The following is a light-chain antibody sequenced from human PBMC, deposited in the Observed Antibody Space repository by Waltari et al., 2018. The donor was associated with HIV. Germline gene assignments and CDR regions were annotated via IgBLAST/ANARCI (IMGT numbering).Light chain of an antibody. J-gene: IGKJ5*01. CDR3: QQRTNRPPIT. V-gene: IGKV3-11*01. CDR1: QSVNTY. CDR2: DAS. Sequence: EIVLTQSPAALVLSPGERATLSCRASQSVNTYLAWYQQKFGQPPRLLIYDASTWATGIPARFTGNGSVTDFTLTISSLEPEDFAVYFCQQRTNRPPITFGQGTRLELK.